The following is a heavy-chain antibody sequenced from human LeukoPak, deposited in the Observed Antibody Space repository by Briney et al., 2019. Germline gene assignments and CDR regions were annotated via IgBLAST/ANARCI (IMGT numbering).Heavy chain of an antibody. V-gene: IGHV3-64*01. D-gene: IGHD5-24*01. CDR1: GFXFSSYW. CDR2: ISNTGVDT. J-gene: IGHJ4*02. CDR3: TRRDGYNYADY. Sequence: GGSLRLSCAASGFXFSSYWIHWVRQAPGKGLEFVSSISNTGVDTSYANSVKGRFTISRDNSKNTLYLQMGSLRAEDMAVYYCTRRDGYNYADYWGQGTLVTVSS.